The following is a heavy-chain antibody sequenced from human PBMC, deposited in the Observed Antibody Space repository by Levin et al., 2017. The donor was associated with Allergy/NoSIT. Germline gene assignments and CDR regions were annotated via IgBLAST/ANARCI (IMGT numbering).Heavy chain of an antibody. D-gene: IGHD1-20*01. CDR2: MYYSGST. V-gene: IGHV4-59*01. CDR3: ARAEYNWNDVRFDY. CDR1: GGSISSYY. J-gene: IGHJ4*02. Sequence: LSQTLSLTCTVSGGSISSYYWSWIRQPPGKGLEWIGYMYYSGSTNYNPSLKSRVTISVDTSKNQFSLKLTSVTAADTAVYYCARAEYNWNDVRFDYWGQGTLVTVSS.